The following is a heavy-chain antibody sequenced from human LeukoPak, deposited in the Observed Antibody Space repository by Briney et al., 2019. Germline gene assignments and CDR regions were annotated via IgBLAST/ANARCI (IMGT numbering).Heavy chain of an antibody. D-gene: IGHD3-10*01. CDR3: AKDGPPPYGSGKLGLDY. J-gene: IGHJ4*02. CDR1: GFTFSSYE. CDR2: ISYDGSNK. V-gene: IGHV3-30*18. Sequence: GGSLRLSCAASGFTFSSYEMNWVRQAPGKGLEWVAVISYDGSNKYYADSVKGRFTISRDNSKNTLYLQMNSLRAEDTAVYYCAKDGPPPYGSGKLGLDYWGQGTLVTVSS.